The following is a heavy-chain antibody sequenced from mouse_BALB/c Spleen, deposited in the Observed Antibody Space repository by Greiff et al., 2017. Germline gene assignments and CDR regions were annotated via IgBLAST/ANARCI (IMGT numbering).Heavy chain of an antibody. D-gene: IGHD2-5*01. CDR2: ISSGSGTI. CDR1: GFTFSSFG. Sequence: EVQLQESGGGLVQPGGSRKLSCAASGFTFSSFGMHWVRQAPEKGLEWVAYISSGSGTINYADTVKGRFTISRDNPKNTLFLQMTSLRSEDTAMYYCARGSKDAGFDYGGQGTTLTVSS. J-gene: IGHJ2*01. V-gene: IGHV5-17*02. CDR3: ARGSKDAGFDY.